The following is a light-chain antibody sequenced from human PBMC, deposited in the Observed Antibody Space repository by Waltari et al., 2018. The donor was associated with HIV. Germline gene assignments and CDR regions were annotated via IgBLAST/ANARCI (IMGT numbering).Light chain of an antibody. Sequence: QSALAQPAPVSGSPGQSVTISCSGTCSDVGGYTYVCWFQQHPVKAPKLIIYEVSHRPSGVSNRFSGSKSDNTASLTISGLQPEDEADYYCISYTDSNTYVFGPGTKVSVL. V-gene: IGLV2-14*01. CDR1: CSDVGGYTY. J-gene: IGLJ1*01. CDR2: EVS. CDR3: ISYTDSNTYV.